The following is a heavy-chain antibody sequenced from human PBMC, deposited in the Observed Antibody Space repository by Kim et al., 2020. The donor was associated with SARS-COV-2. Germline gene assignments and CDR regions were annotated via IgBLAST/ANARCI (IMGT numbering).Heavy chain of an antibody. D-gene: IGHD6-19*01. CDR1: GGSISSYY. CDR3: ARVLEGYSSGWYFDY. Sequence: SETLSLTCTVSGGSISSYYWSWIRQHPGKGLEWIGYIYYSGSTNYNPSLKSRVTISVDTSKNQFSLKLSSVTAADTAVYYCARVLEGYSSGWYFDYWGQGTLVTVSS. V-gene: IGHV4-59*01. J-gene: IGHJ4*02. CDR2: IYYSGST.